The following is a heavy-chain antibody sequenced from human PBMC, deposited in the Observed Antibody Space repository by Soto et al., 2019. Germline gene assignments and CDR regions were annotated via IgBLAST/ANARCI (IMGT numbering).Heavy chain of an antibody. D-gene: IGHD3-22*01. V-gene: IGHV5-51*01. CDR1: GYSFAGYW. CDR2: IYPGDSDT. Sequence: GASLKISCKGSGYSFAGYWIGWVRQMPGKGLDWMGVIYPGDSDTRYSPSFHGQVTISADKSISTAYLQWSSLKASDTAMYYCARQIYDSDTGPNFQYYFDSWGQGTPVTVSS. CDR3: ARQIYDSDTGPNFQYYFDS. J-gene: IGHJ4*02.